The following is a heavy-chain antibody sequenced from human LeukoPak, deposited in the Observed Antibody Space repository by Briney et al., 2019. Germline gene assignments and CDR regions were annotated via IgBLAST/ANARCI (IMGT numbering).Heavy chain of an antibody. J-gene: IGHJ4*02. Sequence: PGGSLRLSCTASGFTLSSYWMGWVRQAPGKGLEWLADIKQDGSKIYYVDSVKGRFTISRDNAKNSLYLQMNSLRAEDTALYYCARAEYYDFWSGLFDYWGQGTLVTVSS. CDR2: IKQDGSKI. V-gene: IGHV3-7*03. CDR3: ARAEYYDFWSGLFDY. CDR1: GFTLSSYW. D-gene: IGHD3-3*01.